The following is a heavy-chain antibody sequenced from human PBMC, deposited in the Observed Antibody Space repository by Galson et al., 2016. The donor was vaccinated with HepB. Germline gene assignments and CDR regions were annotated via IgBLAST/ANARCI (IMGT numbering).Heavy chain of an antibody. V-gene: IGHV4-59*02. D-gene: IGHD3-3*01. J-gene: IGHJ5*02. CDR2: ICDDGRT. CDR1: GASARSYC. CDR3: ARARVHYDLWSDRYTSGLYNWFDP. Sequence: SETLSLTCTVSGASARSYCLNWIRQTPEKGLEWIGYICDDGRTDSNPSLKSRVALSLGASKTHFSLNVTSVTAADTAVYFCARARVHYDLWSDRYTSGLYNWFDPWGQGTLVTVSS.